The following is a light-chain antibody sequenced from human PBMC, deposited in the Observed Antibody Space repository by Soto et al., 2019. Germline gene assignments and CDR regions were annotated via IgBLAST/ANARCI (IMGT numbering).Light chain of an antibody. CDR3: QQYGSPPYN. V-gene: IGKV3-20*01. CDR2: GAS. J-gene: IGKJ2*01. CDR1: QSVSSSY. Sequence: EIVLTQSPGTLSLSPGERATLSCRASQSVSSSYLAWYEQKPGQAPRPLIYGASSRATGIPDRFSGSGSGTDFTLTISRLEPEDFAVYYCQQYGSPPYNFGQGTKLEIK.